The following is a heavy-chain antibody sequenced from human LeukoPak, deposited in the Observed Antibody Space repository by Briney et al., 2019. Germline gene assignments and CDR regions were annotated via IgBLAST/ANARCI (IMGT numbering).Heavy chain of an antibody. CDR3: VRGGNYYFDY. Sequence: GGSLGLSCAASGLTVSSNYINWVRQAPGKGLEWVSVIYSGGTTYYADSVKGRFIISRDNSKNTLYLQMNSLRAEDTAVYYCVRGGNYYFDYWGQGTLVTVSS. CDR1: GLTVSSNY. CDR2: IYSGGTT. J-gene: IGHJ4*02. V-gene: IGHV3-53*01.